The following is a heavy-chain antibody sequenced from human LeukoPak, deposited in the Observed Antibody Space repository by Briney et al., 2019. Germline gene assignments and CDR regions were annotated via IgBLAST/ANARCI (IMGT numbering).Heavy chain of an antibody. D-gene: IGHD6-19*01. J-gene: IGHJ4*02. V-gene: IGHV4-4*02. CDR2: IHESGST. CDR1: GESISSSHW. Sequence: SETLSLTCAVSGESISSSHWWSWVRQPPGKGLEWIGEIHESGSTNYNPSLKSRVTISVDKFKNQFSLKLSSVTAADTAVYYCARKLTAVAGYFDCWGQGTLVTVSS. CDR3: ARKLTAVAGYFDC.